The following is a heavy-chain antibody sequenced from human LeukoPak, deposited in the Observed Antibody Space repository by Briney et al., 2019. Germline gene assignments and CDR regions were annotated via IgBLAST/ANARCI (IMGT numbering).Heavy chain of an antibody. J-gene: IGHJ4*02. D-gene: IGHD1-1*01. CDR3: ARDWNPEYYFDY. V-gene: IGHV3-30*04. Sequence: GGSLRLSCAASGFTFSSYAMSWVRQAPGKGLEWVAVISYDGSNKYYADSVKGRFTISRDNSKNTLYLQMNSLRAEDTAVYYCARDWNPEYYFDYWGQGTLVTVSS. CDR2: ISYDGSNK. CDR1: GFTFSSYA.